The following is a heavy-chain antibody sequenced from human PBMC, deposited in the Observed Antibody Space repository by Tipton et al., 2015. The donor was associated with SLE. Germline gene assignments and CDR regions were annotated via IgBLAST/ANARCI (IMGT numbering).Heavy chain of an antibody. CDR1: GGSISSSSYY. V-gene: IGHV4-39*02. CDR3: ARDGSSAAGFDY. CDR2: IYYSGST. J-gene: IGHJ4*02. D-gene: IGHD6-13*01. Sequence: TLSLTCTVSGGSISSSSYYWGWIRQPPGKEPEWIGSIYYSGSTYYTPSLKSRVTTSVDTSKNQFSLSRTSVTAADTAVYYCARDGSSAAGFDYWGQGTLVTVFS.